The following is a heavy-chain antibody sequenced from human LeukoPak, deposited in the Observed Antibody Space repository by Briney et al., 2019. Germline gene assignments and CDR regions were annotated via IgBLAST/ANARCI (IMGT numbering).Heavy chain of an antibody. V-gene: IGHV3-30*01. J-gene: IGHJ4*02. CDR2: ISYDGSDK. CDR1: GFTFSNYV. Sequence: GKSLRLSCAASGFTFSNYVLHWVRQAPGKGLEWVAVISYDGSDKYYADSVKGRFTISRDNSKNTLYLQMNSLRPEDTAVYYCARLGGISDCWGQGTLVTVSS. CDR3: ARLGGISDC. D-gene: IGHD1-26*01.